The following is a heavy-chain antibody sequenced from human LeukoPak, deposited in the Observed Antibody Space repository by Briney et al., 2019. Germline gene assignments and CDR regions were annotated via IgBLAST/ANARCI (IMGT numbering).Heavy chain of an antibody. Sequence: GESLKISCKGSGYSFTSYWIGWVRQLPGKGLEWMGIIYPGDSDTRYSPSFQGQVTISADKSISTAYLQWSSLKASDTAMYYCERQNSGSHGAFDIWGQGTMVTVSS. CDR3: ERQNSGSHGAFDI. D-gene: IGHD1-26*01. CDR2: IYPGDSDT. V-gene: IGHV5-51*01. J-gene: IGHJ3*02. CDR1: GYSFTSYW.